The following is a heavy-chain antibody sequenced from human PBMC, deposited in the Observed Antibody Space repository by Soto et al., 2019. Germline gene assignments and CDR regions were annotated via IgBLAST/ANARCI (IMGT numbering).Heavy chain of an antibody. Sequence: XSVKVSFKASGYTFTSYGISWVRQAPGQGLEWMGWISAYNGNTNYAQKLQGRVTMTTDTSTSTAYMELRSLRSDDTAVYYCAREWEPVACASSSWYECYYGMDVWGQGPTVTVSS. CDR3: AREWEPVACASSSWYECYYGMDV. D-gene: IGHD6-13*01. V-gene: IGHV1-18*04. CDR2: ISAYNGNT. CDR1: GYTFTSYG. J-gene: IGHJ6*02.